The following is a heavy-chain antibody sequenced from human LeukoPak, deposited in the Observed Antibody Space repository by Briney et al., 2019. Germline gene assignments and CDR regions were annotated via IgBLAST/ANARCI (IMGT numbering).Heavy chain of an antibody. J-gene: IGHJ4*02. CDR3: AKEADYYDSSGYYSVDY. D-gene: IGHD3-22*01. CDR1: GFTFSSYA. V-gene: IGHV3-23*01. CDR2: ISGSGGST. Sequence: GGSLRLSCAASGFTFSSYAVSWVRQAPGKGLEWVSAISGSGGSTYYADSVKGRFTISRDNSKNTLYLQMNSLRAEDTAVYYCAKEADYYDSSGYYSVDYWGQGTLVTVSS.